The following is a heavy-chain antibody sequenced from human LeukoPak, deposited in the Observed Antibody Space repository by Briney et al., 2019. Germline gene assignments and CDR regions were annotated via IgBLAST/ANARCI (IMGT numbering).Heavy chain of an antibody. D-gene: IGHD2-21*01. CDR3: AKAPVWNYYYGLDV. CDR1: GFTFSSYA. J-gene: IGHJ6*02. CDR2: LRGNGDA. V-gene: IGHV3-23*01. Sequence: GGSLRLSCVASGFTFSSYAMSWVRETPARGLEWVSSLRGNGDAFYADSVKGRFTLSRDESRNTVYLQLNKLRVEDTAIYYCAKAPVWNYYYGLDVWGQGTTVTVSS.